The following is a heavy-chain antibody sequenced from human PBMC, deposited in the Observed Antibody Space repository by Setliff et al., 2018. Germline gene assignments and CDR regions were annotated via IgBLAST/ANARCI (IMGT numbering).Heavy chain of an antibody. D-gene: IGHD3-16*01. CDR2: IYDSGNT. CDR1: GVSISSYY. V-gene: IGHV4-59*01. J-gene: IGHJ3*02. CDR3: ASGLKDYFVYDAFDI. Sequence: PSETLSLTCTVSGVSISSYYWSWIRQPPGKGLELIGYIYDSGNTNYSPSLESRVTISVDTSKNQFSLRLTSLTAADTAVYFCASGLKDYFVYDAFDIWGPGTLVTVSS.